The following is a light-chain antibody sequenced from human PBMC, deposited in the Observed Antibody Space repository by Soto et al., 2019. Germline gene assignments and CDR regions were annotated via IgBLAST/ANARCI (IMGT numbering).Light chain of an antibody. V-gene: IGKV3-20*01. CDR3: QQYGSSPT. J-gene: IGKJ1*01. CDR2: GAS. Sequence: EIVLTQSPGTLSLSPGERATLSCRASQSVSSGYFAWYQQKPGQAPRLLIYGASSRVFGIPDRFSGSGSGTDFILTISRLEPEDFAVYYCQQYGSSPTFGQGTKVEIK. CDR1: QSVSSGY.